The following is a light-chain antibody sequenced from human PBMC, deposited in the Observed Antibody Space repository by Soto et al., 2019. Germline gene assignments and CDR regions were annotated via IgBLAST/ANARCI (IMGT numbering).Light chain of an antibody. CDR2: EVS. J-gene: IGLJ2*01. V-gene: IGLV2-14*01. CDR3: SSYTSSSSALGVV. Sequence: QSALTQPASVSGSPGQSITISCTGTSSDVGGYNYVSWYQQHPGKAPKLMIYEVSNRPSRVSNRFSGSKSGNTASLTISGLQAEDEADYYCSSYTSSSSALGVVFGGGTQLTVL. CDR1: SSDVGGYNY.